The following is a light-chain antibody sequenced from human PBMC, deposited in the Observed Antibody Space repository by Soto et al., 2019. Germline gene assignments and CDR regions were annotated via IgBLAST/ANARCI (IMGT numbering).Light chain of an antibody. J-gene: IGLJ1*01. CDR1: SSNIGAGYD. V-gene: IGLV1-40*01. CDR3: QSYDSSLSGSYV. CDR2: ANI. Sequence: QSALTQPPSVSGAPGQRVTISCTGSSSNIGAGYDVHWYQPLPGTAPKLLIYANINRPSGVPDRFSGSKSGNSASLAITGLQAADEADYYCQSYDSSLSGSYVFGTGTKLTVL.